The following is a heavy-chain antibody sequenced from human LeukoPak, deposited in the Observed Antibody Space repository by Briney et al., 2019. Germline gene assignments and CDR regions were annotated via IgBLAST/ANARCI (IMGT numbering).Heavy chain of an antibody. CDR3: ARGPRAYSGSPSYYFDY. V-gene: IGHV3-48*03. D-gene: IGHD1-26*01. CDR2: ISDSGRTT. J-gene: IGHJ4*02. CDR1: GLTFSNFK. Sequence: PGGSLWLSCAVSGLTFSNFKMNWVRQAPGKGLEWVSYISDSGRTTFYADSVKGRFTISRDNAKNSLYLQMSSLRVEDTAVYYCARGPRAYSGSPSYYFDYWGQGTLVTVSS.